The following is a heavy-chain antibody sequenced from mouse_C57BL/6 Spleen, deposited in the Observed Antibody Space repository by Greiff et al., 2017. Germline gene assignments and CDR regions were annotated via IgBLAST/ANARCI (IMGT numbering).Heavy chain of an antibody. Sequence: VQLQQPGAELVKPGASVKLSCKASGYTFTSYWMHWVKQRPGQGLEWIGMIHPNSGSTNYNEKFKSKATLTVDKSSSTAYMQLSSLTSEDSAVYYCARDPITTVVDYWGQGTTLTVSS. J-gene: IGHJ2*01. CDR2: IHPNSGST. V-gene: IGHV1-64*01. CDR3: ARDPITTVVDY. CDR1: GYTFTSYW. D-gene: IGHD1-1*01.